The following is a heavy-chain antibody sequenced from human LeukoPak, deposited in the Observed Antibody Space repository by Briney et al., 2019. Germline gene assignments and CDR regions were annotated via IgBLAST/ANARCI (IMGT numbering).Heavy chain of an antibody. Sequence: GGSRRLSCAASGFTFSAYTMSWVRQAPGKGLEWVSSFTSSSSSIYYADSVKGRFTISRDNAKNSLYLQLSSLGAEDTAVYYCARGWGSYYFDSWGQGTLVTVSS. CDR3: ARGWGSYYFDS. V-gene: IGHV3-21*01. CDR2: FTSSSSSI. D-gene: IGHD3-16*01. CDR1: GFTFSAYT. J-gene: IGHJ4*02.